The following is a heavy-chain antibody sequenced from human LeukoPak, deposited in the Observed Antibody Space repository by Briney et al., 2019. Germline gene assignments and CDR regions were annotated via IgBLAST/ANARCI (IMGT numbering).Heavy chain of an antibody. J-gene: IGHJ3*02. CDR3: ARGTPYYGSGSYYNWASYDAFDI. CDR1: GYTFTGYY. D-gene: IGHD3-10*01. CDR2: INPNSGGT. V-gene: IGHV1-2*02. Sequence: ASVKVSCKASGYTFTGYYMHWVRQAPGQGLEWMGWINPNSGGTNYAQKFQGRVTMTGDTSISTAYMELSRLRSDDTAVYYCARGTPYYGSGSYYNWASYDAFDIWGQGTMVTVSS.